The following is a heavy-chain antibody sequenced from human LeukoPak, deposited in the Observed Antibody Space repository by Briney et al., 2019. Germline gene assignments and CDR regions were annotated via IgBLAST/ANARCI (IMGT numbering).Heavy chain of an antibody. CDR2: ISSSGRTI. V-gene: IGHV3-48*04. CDR1: GFTFSSYW. J-gene: IGHJ4*02. D-gene: IGHD3-10*01. Sequence: GGSLRLSCAASGFTFSSYWMHWVRQAPGKGLEWVSYISSSGRTIYYADSVKGRFTISRDNAKNTLYLQMNSLRAEDTAVYYCARAKPKNMVRGLIMRRESRYYFDYWGQGTLVTVSS. CDR3: ARAKPKNMVRGLIMRRESRYYFDY.